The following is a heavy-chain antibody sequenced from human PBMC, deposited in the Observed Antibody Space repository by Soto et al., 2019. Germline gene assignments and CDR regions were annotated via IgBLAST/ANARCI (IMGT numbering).Heavy chain of an antibody. Sequence: SSETLSLTCAVSGGSISSGGYSWSWIRQPPGKGLEWIGYIYHSGSTYYNPSLKSRVTISVDRSKNQFSLKLSSVTAADTAVYYCARGKMGQMGAPNWFDPWGQGTLVTVS. CDR2: IYHSGST. CDR3: ARGKMGQMGAPNWFDP. J-gene: IGHJ5*02. CDR1: GGSISSGGYS. D-gene: IGHD3-16*01. V-gene: IGHV4-30-2*01.